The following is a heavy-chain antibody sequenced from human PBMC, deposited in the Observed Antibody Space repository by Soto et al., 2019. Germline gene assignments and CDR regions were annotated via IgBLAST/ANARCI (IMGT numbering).Heavy chain of an antibody. J-gene: IGHJ3*02. V-gene: IGHV4-39*01. CDR1: RGSISSSSYY. CDR2: IYYSGST. CDR3: ARHVNPWAQGAFDI. D-gene: IGHD7-27*01. Sequence: SETLSLTCTVSRGSISSSSYYSGWSRQPPGKGLEWIGSIYYSGSTYYNPSLKSRVTISVDTSKNQFSLKLSSVTAADTAVYYCARHVNPWAQGAFDIWGQGTMVT.